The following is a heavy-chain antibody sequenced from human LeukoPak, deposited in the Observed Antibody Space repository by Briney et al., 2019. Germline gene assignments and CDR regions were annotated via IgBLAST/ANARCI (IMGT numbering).Heavy chain of an antibody. CDR1: GFTFSSYA. J-gene: IGHJ3*02. CDR3: ARDQYGSGSWSLGRAFDI. CDR2: ISSNGGST. D-gene: IGHD3-10*01. Sequence: GGSLRLSCAASGFTFSSYAMHWVRQAPGKGLEYVSAISSNGGSTYYANSVKGRFTISRDNSKNTLYLQMGSLRAEDMAVYYCARDQYGSGSWSLGRAFDIWGQGTMVTVSS. V-gene: IGHV3-64*01.